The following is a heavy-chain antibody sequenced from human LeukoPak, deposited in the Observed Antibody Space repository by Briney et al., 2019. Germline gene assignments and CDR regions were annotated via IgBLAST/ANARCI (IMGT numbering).Heavy chain of an antibody. Sequence: SETLSLTCTVSGGSISSYYWSWIRQPPGKGLEWIGYIYYSGSTNYNPSLKSRVTISVDTSKNQFSLKLSSVTAADTAVYYCAQVTSSWYRGWFDPWGQGTLVTVSS. J-gene: IGHJ5*02. D-gene: IGHD6-13*01. CDR1: GGSISSYY. CDR3: AQVTSSWYRGWFDP. CDR2: IYYSGST. V-gene: IGHV4-59*01.